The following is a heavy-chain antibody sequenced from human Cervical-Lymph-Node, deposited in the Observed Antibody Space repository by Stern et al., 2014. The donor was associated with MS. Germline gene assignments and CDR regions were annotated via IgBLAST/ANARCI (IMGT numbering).Heavy chain of an antibody. CDR2: FDPEDGET. CDR1: GYTLTELS. V-gene: IGHV1-24*01. J-gene: IGHJ2*01. CDR3: ATDGSDSSSWPFDL. Sequence: VHLVESGAEVKKPGDSVKVSCKVSGYTLTELSMHWVRQAPGKGLEWMGGFDPEDGETIYAQKFQGRVTMTEDTSTDTAYMELSSLRSEDTAVYYCATDGSDSSSWPFDLWGRGTLVTVSS. D-gene: IGHD6-13*01.